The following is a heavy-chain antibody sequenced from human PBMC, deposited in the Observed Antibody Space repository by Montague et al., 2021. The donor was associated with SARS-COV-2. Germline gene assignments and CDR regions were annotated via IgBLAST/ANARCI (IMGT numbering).Heavy chain of an antibody. Sequence: CAIPGDSVSSNSATWNWVRQSPPRGLEWLGRTYYRSKWYNDYAVSVRGRVTINPDTSKNQFSLQLNSVTPEDTAIYYCTSGREGNYNVMDVWGQGTTVTVSS. J-gene: IGHJ6*02. CDR2: TYYRSKWYN. V-gene: IGHV6-1*01. CDR1: GDSVSSNSAT. CDR3: TSGREGNYNVMDV. D-gene: IGHD1-1*01.